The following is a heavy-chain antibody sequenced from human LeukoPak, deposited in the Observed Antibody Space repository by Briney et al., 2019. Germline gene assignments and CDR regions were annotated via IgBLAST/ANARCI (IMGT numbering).Heavy chain of an antibody. CDR1: GFTFSSYG. CDR3: ASGGYCSGGSCYTSRFDR. CDR2: IWYDGSNK. J-gene: IGHJ5*02. V-gene: IGHV3-33*01. D-gene: IGHD2-15*01. Sequence: PGGSLRLSCAASGFTFSSYGMHWVRQAPGKGLEWVAVIWYDGSNKYYADSVKGRFTISRDNSKNTLYLQMNSLRAEDTAVYYCASGGYCSGGSCYTSRFDRWGQGTLVTVSS.